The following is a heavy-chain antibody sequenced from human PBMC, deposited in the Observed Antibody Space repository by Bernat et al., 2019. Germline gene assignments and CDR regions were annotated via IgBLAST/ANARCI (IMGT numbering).Heavy chain of an antibody. CDR1: GFTFSSYS. CDR3: ARVSEPQWLVSNWFDP. J-gene: IGHJ5*02. V-gene: IGHV3-21*01. CDR2: ISSSSSYI. D-gene: IGHD6-19*01. Sequence: EVQLVESGGGLVKPGGSLRLSCAASGFTFSSYSMNWVRQAPGKGLEWVSSISSSSSYIYYADSVKGRFTISRDNAKNSLYLQMNSRRAEETAVYYCARVSEPQWLVSNWFDPWGQGTLVTVSS.